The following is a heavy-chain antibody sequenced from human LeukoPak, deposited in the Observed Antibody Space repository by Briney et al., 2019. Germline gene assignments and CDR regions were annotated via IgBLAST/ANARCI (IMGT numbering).Heavy chain of an antibody. CDR3: AKSVGGWYDYFDY. CDR2: INSDGSST. Sequence: GGSLRLSCAASGFTFVGHWMHWVRQAPGKGLVWVSRINSDGSSTTYADSVKGRFTISRDNAKNTLYLQMNSLRAEDTAVYYCAKSVGGWYDYFDYWGQGTLVTVSS. J-gene: IGHJ4*02. D-gene: IGHD6-19*01. CDR1: GFTFVGHW. V-gene: IGHV3-74*01.